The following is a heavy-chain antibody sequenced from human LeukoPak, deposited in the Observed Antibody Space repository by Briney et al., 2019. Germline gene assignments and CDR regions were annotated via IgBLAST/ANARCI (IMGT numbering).Heavy chain of an antibody. CDR1: GFTFSSYW. D-gene: IGHD3-10*01. CDR3: ARDKGSVLVRGVPYYYYYGMDV. Sequence: GGSLRLSCAASGFTFSSYWMSWVRQAPGKGLEWVANIKQDGSEKYYVDSVKGRFTISRDNAKNSLYLQMNSLRAEDTAVYYCARDKGSVLVRGVPYYYYYGMDVWGQGTTVTVSS. J-gene: IGHJ6*02. CDR2: IKQDGSEK. V-gene: IGHV3-7*01.